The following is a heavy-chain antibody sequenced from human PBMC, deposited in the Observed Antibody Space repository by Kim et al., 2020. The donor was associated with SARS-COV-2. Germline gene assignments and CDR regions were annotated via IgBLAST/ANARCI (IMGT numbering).Heavy chain of an antibody. CDR3: ARDRRPAAAGTVYYYYYGMDV. J-gene: IGHJ6*02. CDR1: GFTFSSYS. D-gene: IGHD6-13*01. CDR2: ISSSSSYI. V-gene: IGHV3-21*01. Sequence: GGSLRLSCAASGFTFSSYSMNWVRQAPGKGLEWVSSISSSSSYIYYADSVKGRFTISRDNAKNSLYLQMNSLRAEDTAVYYCARDRRPAAAGTVYYYYYGMDVWGQGTTVTVSS.